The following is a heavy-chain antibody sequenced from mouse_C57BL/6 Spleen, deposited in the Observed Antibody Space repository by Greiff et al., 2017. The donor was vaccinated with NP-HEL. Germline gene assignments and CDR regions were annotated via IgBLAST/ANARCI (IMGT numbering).Heavy chain of an antibody. V-gene: IGHV1-64*01. CDR1: GYTFTSYW. D-gene: IGHD2-3*01. J-gene: IGHJ2*01. CDR2: IHPNSGST. CDR3: ARYYDGYYDGVFDY. Sequence: QVQLQQPGAELVKPGASVKLSCKASGYTFTSYWMHWVKQRPGQGLEWIGMIHPNSGSTNYNEKFKSKATLTVDKSSSTAYMQLSSLTSEDFSVYYCARYYDGYYDGVFDYWGKGTTLTVSS.